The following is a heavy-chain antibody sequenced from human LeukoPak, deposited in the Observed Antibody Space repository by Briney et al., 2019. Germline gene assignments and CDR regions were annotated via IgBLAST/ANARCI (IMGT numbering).Heavy chain of an antibody. CDR3: AKGFSLTTGYYFDY. D-gene: IGHD4-17*01. V-gene: IGHV3-20*04. J-gene: IGHJ4*02. CDR1: GFTFDEYG. CDR2: ISRNGGSS. Sequence: PGGSLRLSCAASGFTFDEYGMTWVRQAPGKGLEWVSGISRNGGSSGYADSVKGRFTISRDNAKNSLYLQMNSLRAEDTAVYYCAKGFSLTTGYYFDYWGQGTLVTVSS.